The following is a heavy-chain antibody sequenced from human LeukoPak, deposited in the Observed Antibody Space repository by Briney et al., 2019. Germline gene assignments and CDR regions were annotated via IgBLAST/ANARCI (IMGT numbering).Heavy chain of an antibody. CDR3: ARDYGNNWFDP. CDR1: GVSISSGDYY. D-gene: IGHD4-17*01. V-gene: IGHV4-31*03. J-gene: IGHJ5*02. Sequence: SETLSLTCTVSGVSISSGDYYWSWIRQHPGKGLEWIGYIYYSGDTYYNPSLRSRVSISVDTSKNQFSLKLSSVTAADTAMYYCARDYGNNWFDPWGQGTLVTVSA. CDR2: IYYSGDT.